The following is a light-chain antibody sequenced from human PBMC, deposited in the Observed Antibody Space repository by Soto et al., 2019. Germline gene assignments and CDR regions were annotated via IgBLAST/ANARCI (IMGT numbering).Light chain of an antibody. CDR2: NNR. J-gene: IGLJ1*01. Sequence: QSVLTQPPSASGTPGQRVTISCSGSIGISPVNWYQQVPGSAPKLLIYNNRQRPSGVPDRFSGSRSGTSSSLAISGLQSEDEADYYCAGWDDSLSALYVLGSGTKSPS. CDR3: AGWDDSLSALYV. CDR1: IGISP. V-gene: IGLV1-44*01.